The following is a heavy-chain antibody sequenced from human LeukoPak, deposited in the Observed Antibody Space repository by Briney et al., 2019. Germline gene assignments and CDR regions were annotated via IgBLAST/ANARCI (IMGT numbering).Heavy chain of an antibody. CDR1: GGSLNGYY. V-gene: IGHV4-59*13. CDR2: IFYGGNT. D-gene: IGHD4-23*01. J-gene: IGHJ4*02. CDR3: ATGTDYRVTGAHFDN. Sequence: SETLSLTCTVSGGSLNGYYWNWIRQPPGKGLEWIGFIFYGGNTTYNPSLKTRVTISIDTSNNQFSLNLRSATAAHSAVYYCATGTDYRVTGAHFDNWGQGTLVTVSS.